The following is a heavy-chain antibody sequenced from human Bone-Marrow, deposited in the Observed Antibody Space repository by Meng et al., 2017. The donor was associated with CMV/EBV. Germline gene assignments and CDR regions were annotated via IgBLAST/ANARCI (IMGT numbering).Heavy chain of an antibody. CDR1: GGSISSYY. CDR2: IYYSGST. Sequence: SETLSLTCTVSGGSISSYYWSWIRQPPGKGLEWIGYIYYSGSTNYNPSLKSRVTISVDTSKNQFSLKLSSVTAADTAVYYCAIGYCSSTSCYRGYDMDVWGQGTTVTVSS. CDR3: AIGYCSSTSCYRGYDMDV. D-gene: IGHD2-2*02. J-gene: IGHJ6*02. V-gene: IGHV4-59*01.